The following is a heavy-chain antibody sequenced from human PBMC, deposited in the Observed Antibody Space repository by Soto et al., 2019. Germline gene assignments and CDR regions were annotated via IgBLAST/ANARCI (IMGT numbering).Heavy chain of an antibody. CDR1: GYPVTAYY. D-gene: IGHD3-3*01. J-gene: IGHJ3*02. CDR2: INPATGAA. CDR3: ARGGGVGVAGSAAFDM. V-gene: IGHV1-2*02. Sequence: QLHLVQSGAVVKKPGASVTVSCSASGYPVTAYYMHWVRQAPGRGLEWMGGINPATGAAKYTQTFQGRVTTTRDTSTSTVFMELSGPTSEDPAGFYWARGGGVGVAGSAAFDMWGQGTLVTVSS.